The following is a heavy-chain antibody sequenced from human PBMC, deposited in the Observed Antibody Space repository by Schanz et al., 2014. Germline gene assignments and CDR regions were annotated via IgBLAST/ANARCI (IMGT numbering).Heavy chain of an antibody. CDR1: GFTFSSYA. CDR2: MNESHSTI. D-gene: IGHD3-3*01. Sequence: EVKLLESGGTLVRPGGSLRLSCAASGFTFSSYAMGWVRQARGKGLEWVSAMNESHSTIYYADSVRGRFTISRDNAENTLFLQMNSLRAEDTAVYYCVRDSFFAFDYWGQGTLVTVSS. J-gene: IGHJ4*02. V-gene: IGHV3-23*01. CDR3: VRDSFFAFDY.